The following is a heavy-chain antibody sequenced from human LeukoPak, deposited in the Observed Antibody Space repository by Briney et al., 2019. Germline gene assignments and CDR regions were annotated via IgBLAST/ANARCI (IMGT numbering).Heavy chain of an antibody. V-gene: IGHV1-2*02. CDR1: GYTFTDYY. Sequence: ASVKVSCKASGYTFTDYYMHWVRQAPGQGLEWMGWIHPNSGGTNSAQKFQGRVTMTRDTSISTAYMELTSLRSDDTAVYYCARDRCSGGSCDDYWGQGTLVTVSS. CDR2: IHPNSGGT. D-gene: IGHD2-15*01. CDR3: ARDRCSGGSCDDY. J-gene: IGHJ4*02.